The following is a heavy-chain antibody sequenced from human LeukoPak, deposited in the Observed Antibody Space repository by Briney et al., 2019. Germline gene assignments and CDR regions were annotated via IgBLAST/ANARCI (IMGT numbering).Heavy chain of an antibody. CDR3: AKGHGGSYHAFDI. V-gene: IGHV3-23*01. CDR2: ISGSGGST. Sequence: GSLRLSCAASGFTFNNYAMSWVRQAPGKGLEWVSIISGSGGSTYYADSVKGRFTISRDNSKNTLYLQMNSLRAEDTAVYYCAKGHGGSYHAFDIWGQGTMVTVSS. J-gene: IGHJ3*02. CDR1: GFTFNNYA. D-gene: IGHD1-26*01.